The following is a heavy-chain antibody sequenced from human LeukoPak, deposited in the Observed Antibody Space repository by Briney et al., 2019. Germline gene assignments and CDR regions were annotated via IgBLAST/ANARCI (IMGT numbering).Heavy chain of an antibody. CDR3: AREDGSGSYLVY. D-gene: IGHD3-10*01. V-gene: IGHV3-48*02. CDR1: GFTFRSYS. CDR2: ISSGTT. J-gene: IGHJ4*02. Sequence: GGSLRLSCAASGFTFRSYSMNCVRQAPGKGLEWVSYISSGTTYYADSVKGRFTISIDNAKNALYLQMNSLRDEDTAVYYCAREDGSGSYLVYWGQGTLVTVSS.